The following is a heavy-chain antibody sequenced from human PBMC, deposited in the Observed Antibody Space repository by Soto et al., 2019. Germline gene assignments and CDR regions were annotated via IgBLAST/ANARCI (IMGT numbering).Heavy chain of an antibody. CDR1: GGTFSSYA. J-gene: IGHJ6*02. CDR2: IIPIFGTA. CDR3: ARDQYYYGVGSYSGQGYYYGMDF. Sequence: QVQLVQSGAEVKKPGSSVKVSCKASGGTFSSYAISWVRQAPGQGLEWMGGIIPIFGTANYAQKFQGRVTMTEDESTSTAYMELSSVRSEETGVYYCARDQYYYGVGSYSGQGYYYGMDFWGQGTTVTVSS. V-gene: IGHV1-69*01. D-gene: IGHD3-10*01.